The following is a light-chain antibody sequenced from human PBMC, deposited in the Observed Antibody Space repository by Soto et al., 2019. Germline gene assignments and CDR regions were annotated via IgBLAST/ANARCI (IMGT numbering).Light chain of an antibody. CDR1: QGISNY. CDR2: AAS. CDR3: QVRTDWPPFMYS. V-gene: IGKV1-27*01. J-gene: IGKJ2*01. Sequence: DIQMTQSPSSLSASVGDRVTITCRASQGISNYLAWYQQKPGKVPKLLIYAASTLQSGVPSRFSGSGSGTDFTLTISRLEPEDFAVYYCQVRTDWPPFMYSFGQGTKLEVK.